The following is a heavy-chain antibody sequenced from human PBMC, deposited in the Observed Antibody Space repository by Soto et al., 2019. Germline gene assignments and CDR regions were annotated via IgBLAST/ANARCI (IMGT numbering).Heavy chain of an antibody. V-gene: IGHV3-30*18. D-gene: IGHD6-19*01. CDR2: ISYDGSNK. CDR1: GFTFSSYG. J-gene: IGHJ3*02. Sequence: GSLRLSCAASGFTFSSYGMHWVRQAPGKGLEWVAVISYDGSNKYYADSVKGRFTISRDNSKNTLYLQMNSLRAEDTAVYYCAKPRYSSGDAFDIWGQGTMVTVSS. CDR3: AKPRYSSGDAFDI.